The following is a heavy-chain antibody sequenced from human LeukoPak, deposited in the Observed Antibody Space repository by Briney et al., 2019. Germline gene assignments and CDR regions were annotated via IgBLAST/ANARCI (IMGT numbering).Heavy chain of an antibody. CDR2: INPNSGVT. CDR3: ARDTRRQSSSGYYLMDAFDI. D-gene: IGHD3-22*01. CDR1: GYTFSGYS. J-gene: IGHJ3*02. V-gene: IGHV1-2*06. Sequence: ASVKVSCKASGYTFSGYSMHWVRQAPGQGLEWMGRINPNSGVTYYAQKFQGRVTMTSDTSITSAYMELSSLRSEDTAVYYCARDTRRQSSSGYYLMDAFDIWGQGTMVTVSS.